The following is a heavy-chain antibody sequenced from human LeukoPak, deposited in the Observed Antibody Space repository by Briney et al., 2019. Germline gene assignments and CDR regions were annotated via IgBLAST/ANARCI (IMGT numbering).Heavy chain of an antibody. D-gene: IGHD2-15*01. J-gene: IGHJ4*02. CDR3: ARVDLRAAYFDY. CDR1: RGSISSYY. V-gene: IGHV4-4*07. CDR2: IYTSGST. Sequence: PSETLSLTRTVSRGSISSYYWSWIRQPAGTGLKGIGRIYTSGSTGYNPSLMSRVSMSVDTSKNHFSLELSSVTAADTAVYYCARVDLRAAYFDYWGQGTLVTVSS.